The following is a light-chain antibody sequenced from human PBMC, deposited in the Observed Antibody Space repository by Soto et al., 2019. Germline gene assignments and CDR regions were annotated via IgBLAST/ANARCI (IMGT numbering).Light chain of an antibody. CDR2: GTS. Sequence: EIVLTQSPGTLSSSPGERATLSCRASQIISSTYLAWYQQKPGQAPRLLIYGTSSRATGIPDRFSGSGSGTDFTLTISRLEPEDFAVYYCQQYGGSPLAFGGGTKVEIK. J-gene: IGKJ4*01. V-gene: IGKV3-20*01. CDR3: QQYGGSPLA. CDR1: QIISSTY.